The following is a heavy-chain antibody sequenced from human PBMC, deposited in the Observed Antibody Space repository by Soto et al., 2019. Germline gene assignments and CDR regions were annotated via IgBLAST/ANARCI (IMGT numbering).Heavy chain of an antibody. CDR1: GGSITNHY. D-gene: IGHD6-13*01. V-gene: IGHV4-4*07. CDR3: ARQTTFSSSWYDY. CDR2: IYSSGSI. Sequence: ASETLSLTCTVSGGSITNHYWTWIRQPAGKGLEWIGRIYSSGSINYNSSLKSRLTMSVDTSKNQFSLKLTSVTAADTAVYYCARQTTFSSSWYDYWGQGTLVTVSS. J-gene: IGHJ4*02.